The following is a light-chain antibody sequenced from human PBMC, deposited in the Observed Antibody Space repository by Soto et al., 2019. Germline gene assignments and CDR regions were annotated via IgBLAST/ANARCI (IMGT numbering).Light chain of an antibody. CDR2: AAS. J-gene: IGKJ4*01. Sequence: DIQMTQSPSSLSEFVGDRVTITCRASQSISTYLNWYQQKPGNAPRVLIYAASRLESGVPSRFSGSGSGTDFILTINSLQPEDLGTYYCQQSDDSALTFGGGTKVEIK. CDR3: QQSDDSALT. V-gene: IGKV1-39*01. CDR1: QSISTY.